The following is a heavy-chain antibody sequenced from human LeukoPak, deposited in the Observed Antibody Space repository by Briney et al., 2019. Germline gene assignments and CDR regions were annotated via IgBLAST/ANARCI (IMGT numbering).Heavy chain of an antibody. CDR1: GGSSSSSSYY. Sequence: SETLSLTCTVSGGSSSSSSYYWGWIRQPPGKGLEWIGSIYYSGSTYYNPSLKSRVTISVDTSKNQFSLKLSSVTAADTAVYYCARIIYCGSTSCYWTHYFDYWGQGTLVTVSS. CDR2: IYYSGST. CDR3: ARIIYCGSTSCYWTHYFDY. J-gene: IGHJ4*02. V-gene: IGHV4-39*07. D-gene: IGHD2-2*01.